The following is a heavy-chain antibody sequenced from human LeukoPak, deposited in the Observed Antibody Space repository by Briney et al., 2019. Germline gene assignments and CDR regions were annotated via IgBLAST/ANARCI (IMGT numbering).Heavy chain of an antibody. D-gene: IGHD3-10*01. CDR2: IKQEGSEK. Sequence: GGSLRLSCAASGFTFRSHWMSWVRQPPSDELGCVASIKQEGSEKYYVHSVRGRFTVTKDNAKNSQYLQMNSLRAEDTAVYYCARLRGDRTIYDSWGQGTLVTVSS. V-gene: IGHV3-7*01. J-gene: IGHJ4*02. CDR3: ARLRGDRTIYDS. CDR1: GFTFRSHW.